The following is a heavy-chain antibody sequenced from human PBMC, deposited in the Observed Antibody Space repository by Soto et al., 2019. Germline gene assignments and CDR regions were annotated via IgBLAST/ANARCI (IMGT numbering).Heavy chain of an antibody. CDR1: GFTFSSYG. J-gene: IGHJ4*02. D-gene: IGHD3-22*01. V-gene: IGHV3-30*18. CDR3: AKLWGTSTYDSSGYPIDY. Sequence: LRLSCAASGFTFSSYGMHWVRQAPGKGLEWVAVISYDGSNKYYADSVKGRFTISRDNSKNTLYLQMNSLRAEDTAVYYCAKLWGTSTYDSSGYPIDYWGQGTLVTVSS. CDR2: ISYDGSNK.